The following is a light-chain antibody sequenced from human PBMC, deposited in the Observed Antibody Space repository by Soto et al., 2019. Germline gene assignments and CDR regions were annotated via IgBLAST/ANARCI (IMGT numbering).Light chain of an antibody. CDR3: QQYNNWSPLT. CDR2: GAS. J-gene: IGKJ4*01. V-gene: IGKV3-15*01. CDR1: QSVSSN. Sequence: EIVMRQSPATLFVSPGERATLSCRARQSVSSNLAWYQQKPGQAPRLLIYGASTRATGIPARFSGSGSGTEFTLTISSLLSEDFAVYYCQQYNNWSPLTFGGGTKVEIK.